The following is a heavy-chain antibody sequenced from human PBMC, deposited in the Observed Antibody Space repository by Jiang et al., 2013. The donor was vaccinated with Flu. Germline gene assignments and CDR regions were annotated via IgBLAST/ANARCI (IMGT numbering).Heavy chain of an antibody. CDR3: ARLYTISLPFQQ. CDR1: EFTYASYW. CDR2: INQDGSEK. D-gene: IGHD2-2*02. Sequence: QLLESGGGLVQPGGSLRLSCASSEFTYASYWMSWVRQAPGKGLEWVANINQDGSEKYYVDSVKGRFTISRDNAKNSLYLQMSSLRAEDTAVYYCARLYTISLPFQQWGQGTLVTVSS. V-gene: IGHV3-7*01. J-gene: IGHJ1*01.